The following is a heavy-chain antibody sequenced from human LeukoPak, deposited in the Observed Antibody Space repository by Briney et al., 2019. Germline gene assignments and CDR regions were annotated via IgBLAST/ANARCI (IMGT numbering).Heavy chain of an antibody. CDR1: GYSFTNYW. CDR3: AKIHSSSSYGNFDY. J-gene: IGHJ4*02. D-gene: IGHD6-13*01. Sequence: GESLKISCKGSGYSFTNYWIGWVRQMPGKGLEWMGIIYPGDSDTRYSPSFQGQVTISADKSISTAYLQWSSLKASDTAMYYCAKIHSSSSYGNFDYWGQGTLVIVSS. CDR2: IYPGDSDT. V-gene: IGHV5-51*01.